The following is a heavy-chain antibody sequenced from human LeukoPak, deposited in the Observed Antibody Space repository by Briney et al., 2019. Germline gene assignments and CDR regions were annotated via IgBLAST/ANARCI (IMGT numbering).Heavy chain of an antibody. J-gene: IGHJ4*02. V-gene: IGHV3-21*01. D-gene: IGHD3-10*01. CDR1: GFTFSSYT. CDR3: ARGWHRAFDY. Sequence: GGSLRLSCAVSGFTFSSYTMIWVRQAPGKGLEWVSSISSTSSYIYYADSLKGRFTVSRDNAKNSLYLQMNSLRAEDTAVYYCARGWHRAFDYWGQGTLVTVSS. CDR2: ISSTSSYI.